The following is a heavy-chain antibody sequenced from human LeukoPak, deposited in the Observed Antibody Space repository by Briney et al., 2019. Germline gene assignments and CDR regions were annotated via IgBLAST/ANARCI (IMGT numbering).Heavy chain of an antibody. CDR3: ARGSHHFDS. CDR1: GFTFSSHW. J-gene: IGHJ5*01. CDR2: INSDGSDT. Sequence: GRSLRVSCAASGFTFSSHWMQWVRQVPGEGLVWVSRINSDGSDTNYADSVKGRFTISRDNAKNTVYLQMNSLRVEDTAVYYCARGSHHFDSWGQGTLVTVSS. V-gene: IGHV3-74*01.